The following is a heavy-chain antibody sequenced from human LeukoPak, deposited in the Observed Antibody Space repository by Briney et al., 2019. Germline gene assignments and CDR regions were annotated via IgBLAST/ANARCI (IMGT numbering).Heavy chain of an antibody. Sequence: GGSLTLSCAAAGFTFSSYCMNWVRQAPGKGLEWISTTNSGGTSTYYAESVKGRFTISRDNSKNTLYLQMSSLRVEDTAVYYCAKQSYARSLGEGGPGTLVSVSS. D-gene: IGHD2-8*01. J-gene: IGHJ4*02. CDR1: GFTFSSYC. CDR3: AKQSYARSLGE. CDR2: TNSGGTST. V-gene: IGHV3-23*01.